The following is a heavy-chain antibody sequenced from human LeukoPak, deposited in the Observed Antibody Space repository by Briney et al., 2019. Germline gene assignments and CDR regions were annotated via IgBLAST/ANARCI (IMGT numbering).Heavy chain of an antibody. CDR3: ARDQDSSTWTFDY. V-gene: IGHV4-59*01. D-gene: IGHD6-13*01. CDR2: ISYSGST. J-gene: IGHJ4*02. Sequence: SETLSLTCTVSGGSISSYYWSCIRQSPGKGLEWIGYISYSGSTNYNPSLKSRVTMSVDTPRNQFSLKLSSVTAADTAAYYCARDQDSSTWTFDYWGQGTLVTVSS. CDR1: GGSISSYY.